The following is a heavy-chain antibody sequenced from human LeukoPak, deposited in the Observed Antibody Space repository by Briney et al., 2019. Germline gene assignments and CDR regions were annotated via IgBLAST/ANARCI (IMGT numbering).Heavy chain of an antibody. CDR3: AKDQMITFGVVIAPDAFDI. CDR1: GFTFSSYA. D-gene: IGHD3-16*02. V-gene: IGHV3-23*01. J-gene: IGHJ3*02. CDR2: VSGSGGST. Sequence: GGSLRLSCAASGFTFSSYAMSWVRQAPGKGLEWVSAVSGSGGSTYYADSVKGRFPISRDNSKNTLYLQMNSLKAEDTGIYYCAKDQMITFGVVIAPDAFDIWGQGTMVTVSS.